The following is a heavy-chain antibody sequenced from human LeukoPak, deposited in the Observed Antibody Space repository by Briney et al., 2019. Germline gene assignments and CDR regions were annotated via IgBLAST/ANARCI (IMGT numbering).Heavy chain of an antibody. J-gene: IGHJ5*02. D-gene: IGHD3-22*01. CDR3: ARYGDSSSFKNWFDP. CDR2: IYPGDSDT. Sequence: GESLKISCKGSGYSFTSYWIGWVRQMPGKGLEWMGIIYPGDSDTRYSPSFQGQVTISADKSISTAYLQWSSLKASDTAMYYCARYGDSSSFKNWFDPWGQGTLVTVSS. CDR1: GYSFTSYW. V-gene: IGHV5-51*01.